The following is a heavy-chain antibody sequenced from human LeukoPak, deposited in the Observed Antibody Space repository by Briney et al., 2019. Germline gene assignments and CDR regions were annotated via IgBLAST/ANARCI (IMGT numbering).Heavy chain of an antibody. CDR2: TYYSGST. D-gene: IGHD3-10*01. V-gene: IGHV4-39*01. Sequence: SETLSLTCTVSGGSISSSSYYWGWIRQPPGKGLEWIGSTYYSGSTYYNPSLKSRVTISVDTSKNQFSLKLSSVTAADTAVYYCARHVGFITMVRGVINNNWFDPWGQGTLVTVSS. CDR1: GGSISSSSYY. J-gene: IGHJ5*02. CDR3: ARHVGFITMVRGVINNNWFDP.